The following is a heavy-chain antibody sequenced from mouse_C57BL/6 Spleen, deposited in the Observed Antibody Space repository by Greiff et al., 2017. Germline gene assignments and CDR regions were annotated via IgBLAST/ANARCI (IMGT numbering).Heavy chain of an antibody. Sequence: EVQRVESGGGLVQSGRSLRLSCATSGFTFSDFYMEWVRQAPGKGLEWIAASRNKANDYTTEYSASVKGRFIVSRDTSQSILYLQMNALRAEDTAIYYCARDAGVTTDWYFDVWGTGTTVTVSS. CDR3: ARDAGVTTDWYFDV. D-gene: IGHD2-1*01. V-gene: IGHV7-1*01. J-gene: IGHJ1*03. CDR1: GFTFSDFY. CDR2: SRNKANDYTT.